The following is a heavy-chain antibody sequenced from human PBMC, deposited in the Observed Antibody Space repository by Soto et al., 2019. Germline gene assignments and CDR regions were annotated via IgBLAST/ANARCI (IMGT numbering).Heavy chain of an antibody. J-gene: IGHJ4*01. Sequence: GGSLRLSCAASGFTFSSYWMSWVRQAPGKGLEWVANIKQDVSEKYYVDSVKGRFTISRDNAKNSLYLQMNSLRAEDTAVYYCARVFVYYYGSGSFPQEYWGHGTLVIVSP. D-gene: IGHD3-10*01. CDR2: IKQDVSEK. V-gene: IGHV3-7*03. CDR3: ARVFVYYYGSGSFPQEY. CDR1: GFTFSSYW.